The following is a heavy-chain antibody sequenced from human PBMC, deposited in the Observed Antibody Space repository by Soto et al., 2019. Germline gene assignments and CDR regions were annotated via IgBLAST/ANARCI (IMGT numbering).Heavy chain of an antibody. Sequence: ASVKVSCKVSGYTLTELSMHWVRQAPGKGLEWMGGFDPEDGETIYAQKFQGRVTMTEDTSTDTAYMELSSLRSEDTAVYYCATAPFGVGAAGEYFQHWGQGTLVTVSS. J-gene: IGHJ1*01. CDR1: GYTLTELS. D-gene: IGHD2-15*01. V-gene: IGHV1-24*01. CDR3: ATAPFGVGAAGEYFQH. CDR2: FDPEDGET.